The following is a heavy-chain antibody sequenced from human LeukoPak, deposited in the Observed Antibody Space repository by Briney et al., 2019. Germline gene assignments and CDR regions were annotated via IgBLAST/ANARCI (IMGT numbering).Heavy chain of an antibody. Sequence: SETLSLTCTVSGGSISSSSYYWGWIRQPPGKGLEWIGSIYYSGSTYYNPSLKSRVTISVDTSKNQFSLKLSSVTAADTAVYYCARRRHRGYFDYWGQGTPVTVSS. CDR2: IYYSGST. CDR3: ARRRHRGYFDY. D-gene: IGHD1-14*01. V-gene: IGHV4-39*01. J-gene: IGHJ4*02. CDR1: GGSISSSSYY.